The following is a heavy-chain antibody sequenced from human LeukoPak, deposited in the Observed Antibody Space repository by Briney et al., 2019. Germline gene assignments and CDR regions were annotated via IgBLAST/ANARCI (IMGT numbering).Heavy chain of an antibody. CDR3: ARDIVAHGGGY. D-gene: IGHD5-12*01. Sequence: PGGSLRLSCAASGFTVSSNYMSWVRQAPGKGLEWVANINQDGREKYYVDSVKGRFTISRDNAKNSLYLQMNSLRAEDTAVYYCARDIVAHGGGYWGQGTLVTVSS. CDR2: INQDGREK. CDR1: GFTVSSNY. J-gene: IGHJ4*02. V-gene: IGHV3-7*05.